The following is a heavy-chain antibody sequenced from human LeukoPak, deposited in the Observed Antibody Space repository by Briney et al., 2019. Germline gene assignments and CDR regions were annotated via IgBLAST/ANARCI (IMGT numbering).Heavy chain of an antibody. CDR1: GFTFSSYG. D-gene: IGHD1-26*01. Sequence: GGSLKLSCAASGFTFSSYGMHWVRQAPGKGLEWVAFIRYDGSNKYYADSVKGRFTISRDNSKNTLYLQMNSLRAEDTAVYYCAKDQFSIVGDNLLDDYWGQGTLVTVSS. CDR2: IRYDGSNK. CDR3: AKDQFSIVGDNLLDDY. J-gene: IGHJ4*02. V-gene: IGHV3-30*02.